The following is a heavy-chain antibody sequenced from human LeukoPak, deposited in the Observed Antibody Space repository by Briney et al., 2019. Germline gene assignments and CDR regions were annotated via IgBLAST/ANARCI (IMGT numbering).Heavy chain of an antibody. V-gene: IGHV1-69*05. CDR1: GGTFSSYA. J-gene: IGHJ5*02. Sequence: ASVKVSRKASGGTFSSYAISWVRQAPGQGLEWMGGIIPIFGTASYAQKFQGRVTITTDESTSTAYMELSSLRSEDTAVYYCARSYYDSSGFSPWGQGTLVTVSS. CDR2: IIPIFGTA. D-gene: IGHD3-22*01. CDR3: ARSYYDSSGFSP.